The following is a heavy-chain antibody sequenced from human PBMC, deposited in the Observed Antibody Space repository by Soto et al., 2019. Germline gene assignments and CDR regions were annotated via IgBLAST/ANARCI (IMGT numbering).Heavy chain of an antibody. V-gene: IGHV4-34*01. CDR2: INHSGTI. CDR1: GGSFIGYY. D-gene: IGHD2-21*02. CDR3: ARADRTLVTSYSLDV. J-gene: IGHJ6*02. Sequence: SXTLSLTFAVYGGSFIGYYWTWIRQPPGKGLEWIGEINHSGTINFNPSLKSRLTISLDTSKKHFSLKLSSVTDADTAAYYCARADRTLVTSYSLDVWGQGTTVTVSS.